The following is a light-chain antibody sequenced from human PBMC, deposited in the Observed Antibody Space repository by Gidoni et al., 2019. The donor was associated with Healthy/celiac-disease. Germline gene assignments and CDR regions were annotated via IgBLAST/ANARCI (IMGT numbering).Light chain of an antibody. V-gene: IGKV3-11*01. Sequence: TVLPQSPATLSLSPGERATLACRASQSVSSYLAWYQQKPGQAPMLLIYDASNRSTGIPARCSGSGSGTDFTLTISSLEPEDFAVYYCQQRSNWPPYTFGQGTKLEIK. J-gene: IGKJ2*01. CDR2: DAS. CDR3: QQRSNWPPYT. CDR1: QSVSSY.